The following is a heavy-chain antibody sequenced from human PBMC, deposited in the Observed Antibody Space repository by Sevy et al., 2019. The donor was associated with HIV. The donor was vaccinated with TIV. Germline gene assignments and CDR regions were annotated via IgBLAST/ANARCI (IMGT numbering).Heavy chain of an antibody. CDR1: GFTFSSYA. D-gene: IGHD1-26*01. CDR2: ISGSGGST. Sequence: GGSLRLSCAASGFTFSSYAMSWVRQAPGKGLEWVSAISGSGGSTYYADSVKGRFTISRDNSKNTLYLKMNSLRAEDTAVYYCAKVASSGSYYISVLDAFDIWGQGTMGTVSS. J-gene: IGHJ3*02. V-gene: IGHV3-23*01. CDR3: AKVASSGSYYISVLDAFDI.